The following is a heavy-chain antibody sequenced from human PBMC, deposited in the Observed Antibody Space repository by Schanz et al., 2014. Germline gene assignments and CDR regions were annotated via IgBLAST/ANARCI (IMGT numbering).Heavy chain of an antibody. J-gene: IGHJ5*02. CDR2: IIPILGIA. D-gene: IGHD4-17*01. Sequence: QVQLVQSGAEVKKPGSSVKVSCKASGGTFSSYTISWVRQAPGQGLEWMGRIIPILGIANYAQNFQGRVTITADKSTSTAYMELTSLRSEDTAVYYCATLDYADSVSWGQGTLVTVAS. CDR1: GGTFSSYT. CDR3: ATLDYADSVS. V-gene: IGHV1-69*02.